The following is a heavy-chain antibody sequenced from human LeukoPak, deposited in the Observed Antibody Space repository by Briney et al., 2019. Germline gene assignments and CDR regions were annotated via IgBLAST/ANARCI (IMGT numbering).Heavy chain of an antibody. CDR2: IYGGSST. J-gene: IGHJ6*02. CDR3: ARGDFYDPQGMDV. Sequence: GGSLTLSCAASGFTVSSNYMSWVRKARGKGLECVSVIYGGSSTYYAASVKGRFTISRDNTKNTLYLQMNSLRAEDTAVYYCARGDFYDPQGMDVWGQGTTVTVSS. V-gene: IGHV3-66*01. D-gene: IGHD3-22*01. CDR1: GFTVSSNY.